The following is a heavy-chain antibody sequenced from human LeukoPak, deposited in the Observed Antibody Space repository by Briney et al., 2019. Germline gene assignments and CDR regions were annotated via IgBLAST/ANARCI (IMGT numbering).Heavy chain of an antibody. J-gene: IGHJ4*02. Sequence: GGSLRLSCAASGFSFSSFWMHWVRQAPGKGLEWVSSISSSSSYIYYADLVKGRFTISRDNAKNSLYLQMNSLRAEDTAVYYCARDLMDLYYFDYWGQGTLVTVSS. CDR1: GFSFSSFW. V-gene: IGHV3-21*01. D-gene: IGHD2-2*03. CDR3: ARDLMDLYYFDY. CDR2: ISSSSSYI.